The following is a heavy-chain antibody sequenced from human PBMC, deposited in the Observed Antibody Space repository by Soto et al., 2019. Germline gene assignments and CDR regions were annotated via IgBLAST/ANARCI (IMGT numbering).Heavy chain of an antibody. CDR1: GFTVSSNY. CDR3: ARAGQTYDYGSGWYDI. J-gene: IGHJ3*02. CDR2: IYSGGST. D-gene: IGHD3-10*01. V-gene: IGHV3-66*01. Sequence: EVQLVESGGGLVQPGGSLRLSCAASGFTVSSNYMNWVRQAPGKGLEWVSVIYSGGSTYYADSVKGRFIISRDNSNNTLYLRMNSLRAEDPAVYYCARAGQTYDYGSGWYDIWGQETMVTVSS.